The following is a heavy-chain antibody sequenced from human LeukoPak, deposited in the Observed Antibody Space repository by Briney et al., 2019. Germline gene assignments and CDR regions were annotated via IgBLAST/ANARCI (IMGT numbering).Heavy chain of an antibody. V-gene: IGHV4-39*07. Sequence: PSETLSLTCTVSGGSISSSSYYWGWIRQPPGKGLEWIGSIYYSGSTYYNPSLKSRVTISVDTPKNQFSLKLSSVTAADTAVYYCARGGKRYCSSTRCHENWFDPWGQGTLVTVSS. CDR3: ARGGKRYCSSTRCHENWFDP. D-gene: IGHD2-2*01. CDR1: GGSISSSSYY. CDR2: IYYSGST. J-gene: IGHJ5*02.